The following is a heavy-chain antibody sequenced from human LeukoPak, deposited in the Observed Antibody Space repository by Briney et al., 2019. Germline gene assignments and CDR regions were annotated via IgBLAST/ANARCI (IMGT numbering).Heavy chain of an antibody. CDR2: INHSGST. Sequence: SETLSLTCAVYGGSFSGYYWSWIRQPPGKGLEWIGEINHSGSTNYNPSLKSRVTISVDTSKNQFSLKLSSVTAADTAVYYCAGSSGYYRKLSVRFDYWGQGTLVTVSS. CDR1: GGSFSGYY. V-gene: IGHV4-34*01. J-gene: IGHJ4*02. D-gene: IGHD3-22*01. CDR3: AGSSGYYRKLSVRFDY.